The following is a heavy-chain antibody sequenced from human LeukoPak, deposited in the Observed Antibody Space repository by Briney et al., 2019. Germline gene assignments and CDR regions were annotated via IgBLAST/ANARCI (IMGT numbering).Heavy chain of an antibody. CDR3: ARAGYCSSTSCYDYYYYGMDV. Sequence: ASVKVSCKASGYTFTSYDINWVRQATGQGLEWMGWISAYNGNTNYAQKLQGRVTMTTDTSTSTAYMELRSLRSDDTAVYYCARAGYCSSTSCYDYYYYGMDVWGQGTTVTVSS. CDR2: ISAYNGNT. D-gene: IGHD2-2*01. V-gene: IGHV1-18*01. CDR1: GYTFTSYD. J-gene: IGHJ6*02.